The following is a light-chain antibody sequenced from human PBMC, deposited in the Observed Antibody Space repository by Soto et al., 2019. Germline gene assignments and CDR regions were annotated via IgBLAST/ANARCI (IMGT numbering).Light chain of an antibody. J-gene: IGKJ5*01. CDR1: QTISSW. CDR3: LESSSALT. CDR2: LAS. V-gene: IGKV1-39*01. Sequence: DIQMTQSPSTLSGSVGDRVTITCRASQTISSWLAWYQQKPGKAPKLLIYLASSLQSGVPSRFSGSGSGTDSTLTISSLQPEDLATYYCLESSSALTFGQGTRLEIK.